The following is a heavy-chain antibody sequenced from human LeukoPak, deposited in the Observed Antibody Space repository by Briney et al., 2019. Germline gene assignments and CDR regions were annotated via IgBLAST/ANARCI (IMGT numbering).Heavy chain of an antibody. J-gene: IGHJ4*02. CDR2: IYYSGNT. CDR1: GGPISGHY. D-gene: IGHD1-1*01. Sequence: SETLSLTRTVSGGPISGHYWSWIRQSPGKGLEWLGYIYYSGNTAYNPSLKSRITISVDTSKNQFSLRLNSVTAADTAVYYCARETTALDYWGQGTLVTVSS. V-gene: IGHV4-59*11. CDR3: ARETTALDY.